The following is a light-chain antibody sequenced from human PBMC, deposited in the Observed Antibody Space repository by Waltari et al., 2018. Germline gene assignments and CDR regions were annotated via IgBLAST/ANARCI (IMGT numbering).Light chain of an antibody. J-gene: IGKJ1*01. Sequence: IVLTQSLGTLSLSPGERATLSCRASQSFSSSFLAWYQQKPGQAPRLLIYAASNRATGVPDRFSGSGSGTDFTLTISRLEAEDVAVYYCQQSGTSPRTFGPGTKVEIK. V-gene: IGKV3-20*01. CDR3: QQSGTSPRT. CDR1: QSFSSSF. CDR2: AAS.